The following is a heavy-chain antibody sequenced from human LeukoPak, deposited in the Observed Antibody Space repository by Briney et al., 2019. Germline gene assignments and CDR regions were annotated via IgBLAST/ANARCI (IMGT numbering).Heavy chain of an antibody. Sequence: ASVKVSCKASGYTFTGYYMHWVRQAPGQGLEWMGWINPNSGGTNYAQKFQGRVTMTRDTSISTAYMELSRLRSDDTAVYYCARDLELGYYHYGMDVWGQGTTVTVSS. D-gene: IGHD3-10*01. CDR2: INPNSGGT. CDR1: GYTFTGYY. J-gene: IGHJ6*02. V-gene: IGHV1-2*02. CDR3: ARDLELGYYHYGMDV.